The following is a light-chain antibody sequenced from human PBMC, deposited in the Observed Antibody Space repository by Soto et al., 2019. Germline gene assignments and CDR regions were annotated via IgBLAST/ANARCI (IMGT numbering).Light chain of an antibody. J-gene: IGKJ2*01. CDR2: SAS. V-gene: IGKV3-20*01. Sequence: EIVLTQSPGTLSLSPGERATLSCRASQSVSISSLAWYQQKPGQAPRLLIYSASSRATGIPDRFSGSGSGTDFTLTISRLEPEDFAVYYCQQYRSSSYTFGQGTNLEIK. CDR1: QSVSISS. CDR3: QQYRSSSYT.